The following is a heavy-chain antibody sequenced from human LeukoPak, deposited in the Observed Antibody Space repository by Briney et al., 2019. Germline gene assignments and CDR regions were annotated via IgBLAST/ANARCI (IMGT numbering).Heavy chain of an antibody. CDR1: GFTFSSYA. J-gene: IGHJ4*02. CDR3: ARDRIVVVVAAPLY. V-gene: IGHV3-30-3*01. Sequence: PGRSLRLSCAASGFTFSSYAMHWVRQAPGKGLEWVAVISYDGSNKYYADSVKGRFTISRDNSKNTLYLQMNGLRAEDTAVYYCARDRIVVVVAAPLYWGQGTLVTVSS. D-gene: IGHD2-15*01. CDR2: ISYDGSNK.